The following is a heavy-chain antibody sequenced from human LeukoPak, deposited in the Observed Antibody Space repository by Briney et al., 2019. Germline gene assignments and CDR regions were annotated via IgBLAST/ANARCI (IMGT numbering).Heavy chain of an antibody. CDR1: GYTFTGYY. CDR2: INPNSGGT. J-gene: IGHJ4*02. Sequence: GASVKVSCKASGYTFTGYYMHWVRQAPGQGLEWMGWINPNSGGTNYAQKFQGRVTMTRDTSISTAYMELSRLRSDDTAVYYCARDSAVAGHEVDCWGQGTLVTVSS. D-gene: IGHD6-19*01. CDR3: ARDSAVAGHEVDC. V-gene: IGHV1-2*02.